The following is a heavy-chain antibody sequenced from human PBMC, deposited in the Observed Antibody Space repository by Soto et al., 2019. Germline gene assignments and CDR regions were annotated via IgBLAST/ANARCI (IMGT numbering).Heavy chain of an antibody. J-gene: IGHJ6*03. V-gene: IGHV4-31*03. CDR1: GCSISSGGYY. Sequence: PSETLSLTCTFSGCSISSGGYYWSWIRQHPGKGLEWIGYIYYSGSTYYNPSLKSRVTISVDTSKNQFSLKLSSVTAADTAVYYCAREVVVVPAADYYYYYMDVWGKGTTVTVSS. D-gene: IGHD2-2*01. CDR3: AREVVVVPAADYYYYYMDV. CDR2: IYYSGST.